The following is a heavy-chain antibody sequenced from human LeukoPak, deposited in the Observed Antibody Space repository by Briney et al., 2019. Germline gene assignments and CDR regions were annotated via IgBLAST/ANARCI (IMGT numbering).Heavy chain of an antibody. CDR2: ISGSGGST. V-gene: IGHV3-23*01. D-gene: IGHD6-6*01. Sequence: GGSLRLSCAASGFTFSSYAMSWVRQAPGKGLEWVSAISGSGGSTYYADSVKGRFTISRDNAKNSLYLQMNSLRAEDTAVYYCAREYSSSSNYYYYYMDVWGKGTTVTVSS. J-gene: IGHJ6*03. CDR1: GFTFSSYA. CDR3: AREYSSSSNYYYYYMDV.